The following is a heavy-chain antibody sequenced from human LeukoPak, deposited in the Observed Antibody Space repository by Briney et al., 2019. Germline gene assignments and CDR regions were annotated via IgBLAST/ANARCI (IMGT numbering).Heavy chain of an antibody. D-gene: IGHD4-17*01. Sequence: ASVKVSCKASGYTFTGYYMHWVRQAPGQGLEWMGWINPNSGGTNYAQKFQGRVTMTRDTSISTAYMELSRLRSDDTAVYYCARVPTYDYGDYSDYWGQGTLVTVSS. J-gene: IGHJ4*02. CDR3: ARVPTYDYGDYSDY. CDR2: INPNSGGT. V-gene: IGHV1-2*02. CDR1: GYTFTGYY.